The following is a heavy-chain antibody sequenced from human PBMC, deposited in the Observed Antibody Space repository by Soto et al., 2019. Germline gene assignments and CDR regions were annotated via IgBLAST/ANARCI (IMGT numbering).Heavy chain of an antibody. V-gene: IGHV4-39*01. CDR1: GGSISSSSYY. J-gene: IGHJ4*02. CDR3: ASGRTVTTFGFDY. D-gene: IGHD4-17*01. CDR2: IYYSGST. Sequence: SETLSLTCTVSGGSISSSSYYWGWIRQPPGKGLEWIGSIYYSGSTYYNPSLKSRVTISVDTSKNQFSLKLSSVTAADTAVYYCASGRTVTTFGFDYWGQGTLVTVSS.